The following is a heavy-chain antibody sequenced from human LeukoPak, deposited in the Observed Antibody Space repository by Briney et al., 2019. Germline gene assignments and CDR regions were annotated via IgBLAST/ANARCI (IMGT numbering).Heavy chain of an antibody. Sequence: GGSLRLSCAAAGFIFSTYSMKRGRQAPGRGLEWVLSSISSGGSKYYSDSVKGRFTISRENAKNSLDLQMNSLGAEDTAVHYCARGRTDYDFWSGYLLDYWGQGTLVTVSS. CDR2: SISSGGSK. D-gene: IGHD3-3*01. CDR3: ARGRTDYDFWSGYLLDY. V-gene: IGHV3-21*01. CDR1: GFIFSTYS. J-gene: IGHJ4*02.